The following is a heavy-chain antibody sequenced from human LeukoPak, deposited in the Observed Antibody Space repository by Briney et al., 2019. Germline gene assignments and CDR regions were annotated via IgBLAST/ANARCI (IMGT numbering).Heavy chain of an antibody. CDR1: VYTFTSYY. Sequence: GASVKVACKASVYTFTSYYMRWVRQAPVQGLEWMGIINPSGGSTSYAQKFQGRVTMTRDMSTSTVYMELSSLRSEDTAVYYCARGCSSGWKIYYYYMDVWGKGTTVTVSS. CDR3: ARGCSSGWKIYYYYMDV. CDR2: INPSGGST. V-gene: IGHV1-46*01. D-gene: IGHD6-19*01. J-gene: IGHJ6*03.